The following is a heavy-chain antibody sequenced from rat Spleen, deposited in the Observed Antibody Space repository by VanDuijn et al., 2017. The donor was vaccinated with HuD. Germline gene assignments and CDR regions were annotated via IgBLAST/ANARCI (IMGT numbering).Heavy chain of an antibody. J-gene: IGHJ4*01. D-gene: IGHD1-5*01. Sequence: VQLKESGPGLVQPSQTLSLTCTVSGFSLSNYGVMWVRQPPGKGLEWLGVKWSGGSTACNSALKSRLSISRDTSKSQVFLKMNSLQIEETGIYYCTRSRYNYYVMDAWGQGASVTVSS. V-gene: IGHV2S63*01. CDR3: TRSRYNYYVMDA. CDR2: KWSGGST. CDR1: GFSLSNYG.